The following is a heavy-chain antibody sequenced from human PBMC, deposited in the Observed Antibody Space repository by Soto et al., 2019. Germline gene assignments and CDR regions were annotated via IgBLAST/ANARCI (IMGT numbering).Heavy chain of an antibody. CDR3: ARERGMGGYDFWSGYLPPDYYGMDV. D-gene: IGHD3-3*01. CDR1: RGTFSSYA. CDR2: IIPIFGTA. Sequence: SVKVSCKASRGTFSSYAISWVRQAPVQGLEWMGGIIPIFGTANYAQKFQGRVTITADKSTSTAYMELSSLRSEDTAVYYCARERGMGGYDFWSGYLPPDYYGMDVWGQGTTVTVSS. V-gene: IGHV1-69*06. J-gene: IGHJ6*02.